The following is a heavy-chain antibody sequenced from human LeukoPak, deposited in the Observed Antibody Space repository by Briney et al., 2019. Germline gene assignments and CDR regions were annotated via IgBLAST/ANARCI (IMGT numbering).Heavy chain of an antibody. Sequence: KPSETLSLTCTVSGGSISSGGYYWSWIRQHPGKGLEWIGYIYYSGSTYYNPSLKSRVTISVDTSKNQFSLKLSSVTAADTAVYYCARSKLRYFDWLQPPLDAFDIWGQGTMVTVSS. D-gene: IGHD3-9*01. J-gene: IGHJ3*02. CDR3: ARSKLRYFDWLQPPLDAFDI. CDR1: GGSISSGGYY. V-gene: IGHV4-31*03. CDR2: IYYSGST.